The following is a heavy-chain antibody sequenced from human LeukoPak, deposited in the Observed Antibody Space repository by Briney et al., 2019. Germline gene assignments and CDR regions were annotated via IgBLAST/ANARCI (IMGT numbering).Heavy chain of an antibody. Sequence: PGGSLRLSCAASGITVSSNYMSWVRQAPGKGLEWVSVIYSGGDTYYADSVKGRFTISRDNSKNTLFLQMNSLRAEDTAVYYCARVGGSYFFDYWGQGTLVTVSS. CDR2: IYSGGDT. CDR3: ARVGGSYFFDY. J-gene: IGHJ4*02. D-gene: IGHD1-26*01. V-gene: IGHV3-53*01. CDR1: GITVSSNY.